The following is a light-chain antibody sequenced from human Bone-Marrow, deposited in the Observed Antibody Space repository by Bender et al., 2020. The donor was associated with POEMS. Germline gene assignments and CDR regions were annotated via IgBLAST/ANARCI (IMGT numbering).Light chain of an antibody. V-gene: IGLV2-14*02. CDR2: EGI. Sequence: QSALTQPASVSGSPGQSISISCIGTSSNFGSYSLVSWYQQLPGKAPKLLIYEGIERPSGVSNRFSGSSSGGTASLTISELQAEDEGDYFCSSYTPSAALFGGGTKLTVL. CDR3: SSYTPSAAL. CDR1: SSNFGSYSL. J-gene: IGLJ2*01.